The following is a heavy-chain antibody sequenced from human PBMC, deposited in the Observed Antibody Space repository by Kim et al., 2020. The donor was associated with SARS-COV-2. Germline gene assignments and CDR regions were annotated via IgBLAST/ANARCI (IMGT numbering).Heavy chain of an antibody. CDR3: ARGGRFDYYESGIEF. J-gene: IGHJ1*01. CDR1: GFTFSDYY. V-gene: IGHV3-11*06. Sequence: GGSLRLSCAASGFTFSDYYMNWIRQAPGKGLEWVSYIRSSSTYRNSADSVKGRFTISRDNAKNSLFLQMDSLTPEDTAVYYCARGGRFDYYESGIEFWG. D-gene: IGHD3-10*01. CDR2: IRSSSTYR.